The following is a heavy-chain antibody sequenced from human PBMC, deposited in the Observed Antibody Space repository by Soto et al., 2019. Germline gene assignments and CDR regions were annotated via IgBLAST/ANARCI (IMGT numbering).Heavy chain of an antibody. V-gene: IGHV3-30*18. D-gene: IGHD1-1*01. CDR1: GFTFSSFA. CDR2: VSYDGGTK. J-gene: IGHJ4*02. CDR3: ANLHPRGKTYEPADY. Sequence: QAQLVESGGGVVQPGRSLRLSCAASGFTFSSFAMHWVRQAPGKGLEWVAIVSYDGGTKYYADSVKGRFTISRDNSNNTLYLQMNSLRTEDTAVYYCANLHPRGKTYEPADYWGQGTLVTVSS.